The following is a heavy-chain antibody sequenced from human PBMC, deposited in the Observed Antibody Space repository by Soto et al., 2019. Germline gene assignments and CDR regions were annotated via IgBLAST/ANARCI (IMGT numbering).Heavy chain of an antibody. CDR2: IIPMFGTA. V-gene: IGHV1-69*12. J-gene: IGHJ4*02. CDR1: GGTFSTYA. CDR3: ASGIQLWLRRINNGYSG. Sequence: QVQLVQSGAEVKKPESSVKVSCKAPGGTFSTYAISWVRQAPGQGLEWMGGIIPMFGTANYAQRFQDRVTIPGDESTNTVYLELSSLISEDTAVYFCASGIQLWLRRINNGYSGWGQGTLVTVSS. D-gene: IGHD5-18*01.